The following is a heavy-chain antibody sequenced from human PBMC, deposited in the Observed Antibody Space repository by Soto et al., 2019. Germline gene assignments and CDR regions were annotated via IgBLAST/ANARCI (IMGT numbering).Heavy chain of an antibody. CDR2: ISGSGGST. J-gene: IGHJ6*02. CDR1: GFTFSSYA. Sequence: PGGSLRLSCAASGFTFSSYAMSWVRQAPGKGLEWVSAISGSGGSTYYADSVKGRFTISRDNSKNTLYLQMNSLRAEDTAVYYCAKDSHYYGPGGYYYYGMDVWGQGTTVTVSS. D-gene: IGHD3-10*01. V-gene: IGHV3-23*01. CDR3: AKDSHYYGPGGYYYYGMDV.